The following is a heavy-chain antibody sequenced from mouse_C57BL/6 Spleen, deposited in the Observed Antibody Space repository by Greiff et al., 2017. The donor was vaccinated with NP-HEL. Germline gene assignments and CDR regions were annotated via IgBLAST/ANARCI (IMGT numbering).Heavy chain of an antibody. V-gene: IGHV1-59*01. Sequence: VQLQQPGAELVRPGTSVKLSCKASGYTFTSYWMHWVKQRPGQGLEWIGVIDPSDSYTNYNQKFKGKSTLTVDTSSSTAYMQLSSLTSEDSAVYYCAREGESNFYYYAMDYWGQGTSVTVSS. CDR3: AREGESNFYYYAMDY. CDR2: IDPSDSYT. J-gene: IGHJ4*01. CDR1: GYTFTSYW.